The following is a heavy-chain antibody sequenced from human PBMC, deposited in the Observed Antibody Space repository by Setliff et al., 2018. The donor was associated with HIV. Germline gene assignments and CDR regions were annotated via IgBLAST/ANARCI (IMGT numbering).Heavy chain of an antibody. J-gene: IGHJ6*03. CDR3: AREADVLSRHYYYYMDV. V-gene: IGHV1-3*01. CDR1: GYTFTSYG. Sequence: ASVKVSCKARGYTFTSYGIHWVRQAPGQRLEWLGWIGAAKGNTQYSHNFQCRVSITRDTAATTAYMELRSLRSEDTAVYFCAREADVLSRHYYYYMDVWGKGTTVTVSS. CDR2: IGAAKGNT.